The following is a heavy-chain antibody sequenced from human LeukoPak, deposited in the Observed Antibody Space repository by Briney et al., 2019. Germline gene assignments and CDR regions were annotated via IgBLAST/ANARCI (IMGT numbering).Heavy chain of an antibody. CDR3: ANDGYYDSSGYYLFDY. CDR2: ISSSSSYI. Sequence: PGGSLRLSCAASGFTFSSYSMNWVRQAPGKGLEWVSSISSSSSYIYYADSVKGRFTISRDNSKNTLYLQMNSLRAEDTAVYYCANDGYYDSSGYYLFDYWGQGTLVTVSS. CDR1: GFTFSSYS. D-gene: IGHD3-22*01. V-gene: IGHV3-21*01. J-gene: IGHJ4*02.